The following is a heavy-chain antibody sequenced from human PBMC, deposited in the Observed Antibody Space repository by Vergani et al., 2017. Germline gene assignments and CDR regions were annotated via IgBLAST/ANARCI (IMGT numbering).Heavy chain of an antibody. CDR2: ISSSSSYI. CDR3: ARDLHDFFDY. CDR1: GFTFSSYS. D-gene: IGHD3-3*01. J-gene: IGHJ4*02. V-gene: IGHV3-21*01. Sequence: EVQLVESGGGLVKPGGSLRLSCAASGFTFSSYSMNWVRQAPGKGLEWVSSISSSSSYIYYADSVKGRITISRENAKNSLYLQMNSLRAEDTAVYYCARDLHDFFDYWGQGTLVTVSS.